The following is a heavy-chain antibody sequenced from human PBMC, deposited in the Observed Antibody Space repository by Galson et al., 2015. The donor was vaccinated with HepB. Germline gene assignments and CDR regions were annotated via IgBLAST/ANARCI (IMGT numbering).Heavy chain of an antibody. V-gene: IGHV3-23*01. D-gene: IGHD2-15*01. CDR2: ISGSGGST. CDR3: AQGMWYRNPTADY. Sequence: SLRLSCAASGFTFSSYAMSWVRQAPGKGLEWVSAISGSGGSTYYAGSVKGRFTISRDNSKNTLYLQMNSLRAEDTAVYYCAQGMWYRNPTADYWGQGTLVTVSS. J-gene: IGHJ4*02. CDR1: GFTFSSYA.